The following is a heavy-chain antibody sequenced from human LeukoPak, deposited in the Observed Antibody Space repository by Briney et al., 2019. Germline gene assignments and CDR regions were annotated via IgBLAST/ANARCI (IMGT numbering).Heavy chain of an antibody. V-gene: IGHV4-59*01. D-gene: IGHD2-15*01. CDR2: IYYSGST. CDR3: ARRYCSGGSCYGDNWFDP. CDR1: GVSISSYY. Sequence: PSETLSLTCTVSGVSISSYYWSWIRQPPGKGLEWIGYIYYSGSTNYNPSLKSRVTISVDTSKNQFSLKLSSVTAADTAVCYCARRYCSGGSCYGDNWFDPWGQGTLVTVSS. J-gene: IGHJ5*02.